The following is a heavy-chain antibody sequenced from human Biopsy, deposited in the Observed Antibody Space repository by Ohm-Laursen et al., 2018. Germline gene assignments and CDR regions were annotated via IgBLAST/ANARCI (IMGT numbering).Heavy chain of an antibody. Sequence: GSLRLSCAASGFTVSSNYMAWVRQAPGKGLEWVSVFYSGSGAFYADSVRGRFAISRDDSKSTLDLQMNSLRAEDTAVYYCAKDDGGRYRGYWGQGTLVTVSS. CDR3: AKDDGGRYRGY. CDR1: GFTVSSNY. D-gene: IGHD3-16*02. J-gene: IGHJ4*02. V-gene: IGHV3-66*01. CDR2: FYSGSGA.